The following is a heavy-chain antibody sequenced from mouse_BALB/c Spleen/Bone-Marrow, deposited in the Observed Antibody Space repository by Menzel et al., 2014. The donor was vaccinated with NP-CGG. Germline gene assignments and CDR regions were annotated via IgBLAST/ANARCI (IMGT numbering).Heavy chain of an antibody. CDR3: ARGGWLRAMDY. V-gene: IGHV1-14*01. CDR1: GYTFTSYV. Sequence: QQSRPELVKPGASVKMSCKASGYTFTSYVMHWVKQKPGQGLEWIGYINPYNDGTKYNEKFKGKATLTSDKSSSTAYMELSSLTSEDSAVYYCARGGWLRAMDYWGQGTSVTVSS. CDR2: INPYNDGT. D-gene: IGHD2-2*01. J-gene: IGHJ4*01.